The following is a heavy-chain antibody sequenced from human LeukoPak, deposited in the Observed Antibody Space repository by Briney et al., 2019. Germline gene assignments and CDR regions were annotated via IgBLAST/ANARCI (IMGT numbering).Heavy chain of an antibody. D-gene: IGHD3-22*01. CDR2: INPNSGGT. CDR1: GYTFTGYY. Sequence: GASVKVSCKASGYTFTGYYMHWVRQAPGQGLEWMGRINPNSGGTNYAQKFQGWVAMTRDTSISTAYMELSRLRSDDTAVYYCARDSRSEYYDSSGFDAFDIWGQGTMVTVSS. V-gene: IGHV1-2*04. CDR3: ARDSRSEYYDSSGFDAFDI. J-gene: IGHJ3*02.